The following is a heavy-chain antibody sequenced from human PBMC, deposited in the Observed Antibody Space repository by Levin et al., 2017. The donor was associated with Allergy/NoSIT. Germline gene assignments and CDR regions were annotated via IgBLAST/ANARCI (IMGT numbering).Heavy chain of an antibody. D-gene: IGHD4-17*01. Sequence: PGGSLRLSCAASGFTFTNYAMSWVRQAPGKGLEWVSTMSSSGGSTYYADSVKGRFTISRDKSKNTLFLQMNSLRAEDTAVYYCAKDFSPFSYGDYDNWGQGTLVTVSS. CDR1: GFTFTNYA. CDR3: AKDFSPFSYGDYDN. CDR2: MSSSGGST. J-gene: IGHJ4*02. V-gene: IGHV3-23*01.